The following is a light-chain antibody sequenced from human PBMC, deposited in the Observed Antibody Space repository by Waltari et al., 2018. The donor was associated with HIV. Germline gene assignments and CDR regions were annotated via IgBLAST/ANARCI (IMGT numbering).Light chain of an antibody. CDR2: DSN. V-gene: IGLV1-51*01. Sequence: QSVLTQPPSVSAAPGQRLTISCSGSNSNIGNNFVSWYQHVPGTAPKLIIFDSNRRHSGIPDRFSGSQSGASATLAIAGLQTGDEAHYYCGTWDTVLSVVVFGGGTKLTVL. CDR1: NSNIGNNF. J-gene: IGLJ3*02. CDR3: GTWDTVLSVVV.